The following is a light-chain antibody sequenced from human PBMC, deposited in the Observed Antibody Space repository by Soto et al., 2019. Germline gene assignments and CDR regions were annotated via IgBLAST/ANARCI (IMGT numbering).Light chain of an antibody. CDR1: SSDIGAYDY. CDR3: SSHAGSSAFYV. CDR2: EVT. Sequence: QSALTQPASVSGSPGQSITISCTGTSSDIGAYDYVSWYQQYPGRVPKLLIHEVTNRPSGVSDRFSGSKSGNTASLTISGIQTEDEADYYCSSHAGSSAFYVFGTGTKLTVL. J-gene: IGLJ1*01. V-gene: IGLV2-14*01.